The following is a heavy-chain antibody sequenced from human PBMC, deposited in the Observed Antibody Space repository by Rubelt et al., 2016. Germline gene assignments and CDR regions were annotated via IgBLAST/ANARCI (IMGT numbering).Heavy chain of an antibody. CDR2: MNADRGNT. V-gene: IGHV1-8*01. J-gene: IGHJ4*02. Sequence: QVQLVQSGAEVKKPGASVKVSCKASGYTFTNYDINWVRQATGQGLEWMGWMNADRGNTGYAQKFQGRLTMTRNTSIGTAYMELSSLGSEDTAVYYCARDLTTVTTEVYWGQGTLVTVSS. CDR1: GYTFTNYD. CDR3: ARDLTTVTTEVY. D-gene: IGHD4-17*01.